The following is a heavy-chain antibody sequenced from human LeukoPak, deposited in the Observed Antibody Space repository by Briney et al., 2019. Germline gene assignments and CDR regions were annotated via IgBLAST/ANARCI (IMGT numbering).Heavy chain of an antibody. CDR3: AKDNRRHYTSGPNPDSLH. J-gene: IGHJ4*02. D-gene: IGHD6-19*01. CDR2: ISWNSGSI. Sequence: QPGGSLRLSCAGSGFIFNNYAMHWVRQPPGKGLEWVSGISWNSGSIDYADSVKGRITISRDNAKNSLYLQMNSLRVEDTAFYYCAKDNRRHYTSGPNPDSLHWGQGALVTVSS. V-gene: IGHV3-9*01. CDR1: GFIFNNYA.